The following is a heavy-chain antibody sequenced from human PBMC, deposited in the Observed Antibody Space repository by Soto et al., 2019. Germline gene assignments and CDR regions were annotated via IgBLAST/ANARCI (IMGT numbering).Heavy chain of an antibody. J-gene: IGHJ4*02. CDR3: ARASPGYCSSTSCPDWLVAAAGTDFDFDY. CDR1: GFTFSSYG. Sequence: GGSLRLSCAASGFTFSSYGMHWVRQAPGKGLEWVAVIWYDGSNKYYADSVKGRFTISRDNSKNTLYLQMNSLRAEDTAVYYCARASPGYCSSTSCPDWLVAAAGTDFDFDYWGQGTLVTVSS. CDR2: IWYDGSNK. V-gene: IGHV3-33*01. D-gene: IGHD2-2*01.